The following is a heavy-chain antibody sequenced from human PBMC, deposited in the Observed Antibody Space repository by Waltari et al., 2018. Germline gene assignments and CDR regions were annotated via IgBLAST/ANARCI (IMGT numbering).Heavy chain of an antibody. J-gene: IGHJ5*02. D-gene: IGHD3-9*01. Sequence: QLQLQESGPGLVKPSETLSLTCTVSGGSISSESYYWGWIRQPPGKGLEWIGIISYSGSTYSHPSLKSRVTISVDTSKNQFSLKLSSVTAADTAVYYCARLSYHIVTGYGWFDPWGLGTLVTVSS. V-gene: IGHV4-39*01. CDR1: GGSISSESYY. CDR3: ARLSYHIVTGYGWFDP. CDR2: ISYSGST.